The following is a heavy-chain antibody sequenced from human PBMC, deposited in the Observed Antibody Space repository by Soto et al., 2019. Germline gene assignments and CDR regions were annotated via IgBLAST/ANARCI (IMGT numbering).Heavy chain of an antibody. D-gene: IGHD6-6*01. CDR3: ARAESSSSEGFDY. V-gene: IGHV4-59*01. CDR1: GGSISSNF. J-gene: IGHJ4*02. Sequence: SETLSLTCTVSGGSISSNFWSWVRQPPGKGLGWIGRINYRGRTNYSPSLKSRVNISLDTSKNQFSLMLSSLTAADTAIYYCARAESSSSEGFDYWGRGTLVTVSS. CDR2: INYRGRT.